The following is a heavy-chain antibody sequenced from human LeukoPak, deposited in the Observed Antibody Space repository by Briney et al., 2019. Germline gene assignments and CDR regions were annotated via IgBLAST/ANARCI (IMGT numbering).Heavy chain of an antibody. V-gene: IGHV3-23*01. CDR2: FSRSGPDT. Sequence: GGSLRLSCAASGFTFGSSAMSWVRHAPPNGPERVSTFSRSGPDTYYADSVKGRFTIFRDNSKNTLYLQMNSLRAEDTAVYYCAKGSLGSWYYFDYWGQGTLVTVSS. D-gene: IGHD6-13*01. CDR3: AKGSLGSWYYFDY. CDR1: GFTFGSSA. J-gene: IGHJ4*02.